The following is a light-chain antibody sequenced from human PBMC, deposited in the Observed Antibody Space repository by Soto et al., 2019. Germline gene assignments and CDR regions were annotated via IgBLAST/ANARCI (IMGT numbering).Light chain of an antibody. J-gene: IGKJ5*01. CDR2: TLS. V-gene: IGKV2-40*01. Sequence: IVMTQTRLALALSPEAGGCLSCRTSHSXXYSDDGTTYLDWYLQKPGQSPQLLIYTLSYRASGVPDRFSGSGSGTDFTLKISRVEAEDVGVYYCMKRKEFPVTFGGGTRLEIK. CDR3: MKRKEFPVT. CDR1: HSXXYSDDGTTY.